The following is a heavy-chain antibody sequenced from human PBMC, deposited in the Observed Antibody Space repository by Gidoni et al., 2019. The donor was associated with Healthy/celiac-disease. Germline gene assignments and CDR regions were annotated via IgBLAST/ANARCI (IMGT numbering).Heavy chain of an antibody. Sequence: QVQLVESGGGVVQPGRSLRLSCAASGFTFSSYAMHWVRQAPGKGLGWVAVISYDGSNKYYADSVKGRFTISRDNSKNTLYLQMNSLRAEDTAVYYCASRYSGYDRFDYWGQGTLVTVSS. V-gene: IGHV3-30-3*01. CDR3: ASRYSGYDRFDY. CDR2: ISYDGSNK. J-gene: IGHJ4*02. CDR1: GFTFSSYA. D-gene: IGHD5-12*01.